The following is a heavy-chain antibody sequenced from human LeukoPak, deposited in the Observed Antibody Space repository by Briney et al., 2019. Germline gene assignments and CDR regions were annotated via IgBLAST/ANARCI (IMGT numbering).Heavy chain of an antibody. J-gene: IGHJ2*01. CDR1: GFTFSYYS. Sequence: PGGSLRLSCAASGFTFSYYSMTWVRQAPGKGLEWVSSISGESSYIYYADSLKGRFTISRDNAKNSLYLQMDSLTVEDTAVYYCAREVGPGGWYFDLWGRGILVTVSS. CDR2: ISGESSYI. CDR3: AREVGPGGWYFDL. V-gene: IGHV3-21*01.